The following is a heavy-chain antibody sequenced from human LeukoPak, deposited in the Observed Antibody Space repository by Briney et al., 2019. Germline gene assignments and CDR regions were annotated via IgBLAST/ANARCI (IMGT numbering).Heavy chain of an antibody. CDR3: ARDLGGNALDI. Sequence: ASVKVSCKASGYTFTANYMHWVRQAPGQGLEYMGWINSNSGGTNYAQKFQGRVTMTRHTSISTVYMELSGLRSDDTAVYYCARDLGGNALDIWGQGTVVTVSS. D-gene: IGHD3-16*01. CDR2: INSNSGGT. CDR1: GYTFTANY. V-gene: IGHV1-2*02. J-gene: IGHJ3*02.